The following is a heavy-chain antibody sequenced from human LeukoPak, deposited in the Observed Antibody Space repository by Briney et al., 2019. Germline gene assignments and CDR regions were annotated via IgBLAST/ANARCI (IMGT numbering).Heavy chain of an antibody. CDR2: INTSGDKT. Sequence: GSPRLSCSGSGFTFSAYAIHWVRQAPGKGPEYVSLINTSGDKTYYADSVKGRFTISRDNSKNTVSLQMSSLRAEDTAMYYCVKDLYKGDTSTWYYFDYWGQGTLVTVSS. D-gene: IGHD6-13*01. CDR1: GFTFSAYA. CDR3: VKDLYKGDTSTWYYFDY. V-gene: IGHV3-64D*06. J-gene: IGHJ4*02.